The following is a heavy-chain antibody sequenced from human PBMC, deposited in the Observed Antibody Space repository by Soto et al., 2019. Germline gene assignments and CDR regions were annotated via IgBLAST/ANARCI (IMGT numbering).Heavy chain of an antibody. D-gene: IGHD6-13*01. Sequence: SGPTLVNPTQTLTLTCTFSGFSLTSNDVGVGWIRQPPGKALEWLALIYWDDDKRYSPSLKSRLTITKETSKNQVVLRMTLMHPVDTATYSGAHRRYRMSYFEYLGQGTLVKVSS. CDR1: GFSLTSNDVG. V-gene: IGHV2-5*02. J-gene: IGHJ4*02. CDR3: AHRRYRMSYFEY. CDR2: IYWDDDK.